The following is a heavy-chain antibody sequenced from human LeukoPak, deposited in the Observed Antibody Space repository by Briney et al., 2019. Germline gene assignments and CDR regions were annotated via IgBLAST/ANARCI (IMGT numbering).Heavy chain of an antibody. CDR3: TSGLSVRRSNNTPVDY. D-gene: IGHD1-1*01. CDR1: RFPFSTYI. V-gene: IGHV3-21*04. Sequence: GGSLRLSCAASRFPFSTYIMNWVRQAPGKGLEWVSSISSGSSNIYYADSVRGRFTVSRDNAKNSLYLQMNSLKTEDTAVYYCTSGLSVRRSNNTPVDYWGQGTLVTVSS. CDR2: ISSGSSNI. J-gene: IGHJ4*02.